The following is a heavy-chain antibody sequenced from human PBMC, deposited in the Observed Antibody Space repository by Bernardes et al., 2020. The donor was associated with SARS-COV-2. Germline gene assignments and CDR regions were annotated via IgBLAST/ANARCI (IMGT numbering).Heavy chain of an antibody. CDR3: ARGLEPVWSGYRYYYYYYYMDV. Sequence: SETLSLTCAVYGGSFSGYYWSWIRQPPGKGLEWIGEINHSGSTNYNPSLKSRVTISVDTSKNQFSLKLSSVTAADTAVYYCARGLEPVWSGYRYYYYYYYMDVWGKGTTVTVSS. J-gene: IGHJ6*03. CDR1: GGSFSGYY. CDR2: INHSGST. V-gene: IGHV4-34*01. D-gene: IGHD3-3*01.